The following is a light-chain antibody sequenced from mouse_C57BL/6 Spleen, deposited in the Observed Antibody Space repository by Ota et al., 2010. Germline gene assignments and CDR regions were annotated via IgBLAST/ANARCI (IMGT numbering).Light chain of an antibody. J-gene: IGKJ5*01. CDR3: VQYAQFPLT. Sequence: DILMTQSPSSMSVSLGDTVSITCHASQGISSNIGWLQQKPGKSFKGLIYHGTNLGKMGVPSRFSGSGSGADYSLTISSLESEDFADYYCVQYAQFPLTFGAWTSWS. CDR1: QGISSN. CDR2: HGT. V-gene: IGKV14-100*01.